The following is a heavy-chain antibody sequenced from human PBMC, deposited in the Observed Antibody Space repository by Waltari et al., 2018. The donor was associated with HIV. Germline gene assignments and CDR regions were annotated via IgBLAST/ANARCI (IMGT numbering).Heavy chain of an antibody. D-gene: IGHD2-2*01. J-gene: IGHJ3*01. CDR3: ARRPVIPSTIRNAFDV. CDR1: GGHVSTYY. CDR2: LMYSGST. V-gene: IGHV4-59*02. Sequence: QVKLQESGPGLVKPSETLSLNCSVSGGHVSTYYWNWIRQPPGKGLEWVGGLMYSGSTSSRPSVRSRVTMSIDTSKDYFSLRLGSVTAADTAFYDCARRPVIPSTIRNAFDVWSQGTMVTVSS.